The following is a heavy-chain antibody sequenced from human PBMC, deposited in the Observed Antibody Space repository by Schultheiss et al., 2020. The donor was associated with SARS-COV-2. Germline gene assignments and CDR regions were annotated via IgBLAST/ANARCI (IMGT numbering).Heavy chain of an antibody. Sequence: GGSLRLSCAASGFTFSSYSMHWVRQAPGKGLEWVAVIWYDGSNKYYADSVKGRFTISRDNSKNTLYLQMNSLRAEDTAVYYCARERRSYYSFDYWGQGTLVTVSS. V-gene: IGHV3-33*08. D-gene: IGHD1-26*01. CDR2: IWYDGSNK. J-gene: IGHJ4*02. CDR3: ARERRSYYSFDY. CDR1: GFTFSSYS.